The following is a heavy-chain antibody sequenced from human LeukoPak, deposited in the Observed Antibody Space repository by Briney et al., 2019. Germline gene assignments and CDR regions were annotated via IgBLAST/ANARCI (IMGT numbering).Heavy chain of an antibody. D-gene: IGHD3-9*01. Sequence: SETLSLTCYVSGGSISNSSYYWAWIRQPPGKGLEWIGSISYTGNTYYNSSLTSRLTISVDTSKNQFSLKPSSVTAADTAVYYCARMLYYDILTGYYPYYFDYWGQGTLVTVSS. CDR2: ISYTGNT. J-gene: IGHJ4*02. CDR1: GGSISNSSYY. CDR3: ARMLYYDILTGYYPYYFDY. V-gene: IGHV4-39*01.